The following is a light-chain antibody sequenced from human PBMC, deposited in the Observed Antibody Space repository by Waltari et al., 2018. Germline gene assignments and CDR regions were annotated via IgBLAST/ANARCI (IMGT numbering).Light chain of an antibody. CDR2: YDN. CDR3: QVWDSSINVV. CDR1: KHGRKS. V-gene: IGLV3-21*01. Sequence: SYVLTQPPSVSVAPGGTATISCGAGKHGRKSGHWYQQKAGQAPALVIFYDNERPPGISERFSGSNSGNTATLTISEVEVGDEADYHCQVWDSSINVVFGGGTKLTVL. J-gene: IGLJ2*01.